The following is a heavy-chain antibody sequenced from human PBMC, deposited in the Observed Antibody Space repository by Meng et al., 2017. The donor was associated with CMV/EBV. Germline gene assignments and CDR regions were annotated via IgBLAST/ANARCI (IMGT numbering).Heavy chain of an antibody. CDR2: ISSSSSTI. V-gene: IGHV3-48*04. J-gene: IGHJ6*02. CDR3: ARALRPIDGAPYGMDV. Sequence: GGSLRLSCAASGFTFTTYSMNWVRQAPGKGLEWVSFISSSSSTIYYADSVKGRFTISRDNAKNSLYLQMNSLRAEDTAVYYCARALRPIDGAPYGMDVWGQGTTVTVSS. D-gene: IGHD3-16*01. CDR1: GFTFTTYS.